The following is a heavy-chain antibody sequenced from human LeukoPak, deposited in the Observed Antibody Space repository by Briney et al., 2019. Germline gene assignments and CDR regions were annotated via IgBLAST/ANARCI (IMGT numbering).Heavy chain of an antibody. CDR3: TRGSIAYYYMDV. CDR1: GYSISSGNY. D-gene: IGHD3-22*01. CDR2: IYYSGST. Sequence: PSETLSLTCTVSGYSISSGNYWDWIRQPPGKGLEWIGNIYYSGSTNYNPSLKSRVTISVDTSKNQFSLKLSSVTAADTAVYYCTRGSIAYYYMDVWGEGTTVTISS. J-gene: IGHJ6*03. V-gene: IGHV4-61*01.